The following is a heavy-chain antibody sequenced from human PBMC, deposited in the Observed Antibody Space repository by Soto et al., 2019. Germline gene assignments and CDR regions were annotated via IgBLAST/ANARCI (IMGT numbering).Heavy chain of an antibody. J-gene: IGHJ4*02. CDR3: AGGYGFDY. D-gene: IGHD5-12*01. Sequence: SIRLSCAASGFPFSSYWMNWVRQAPGKGLVWVSRINSDGSRTSYADSVKGRFTISRDNAKNTLYLQMNSLRVEDTAVYYCAGGYGFDYWGQGTLVTVSS. CDR1: GFPFSSYW. CDR2: INSDGSRT. V-gene: IGHV3-74*01.